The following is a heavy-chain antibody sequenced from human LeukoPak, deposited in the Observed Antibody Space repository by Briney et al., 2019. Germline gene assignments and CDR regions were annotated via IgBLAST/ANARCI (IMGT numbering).Heavy chain of an antibody. CDR2: ISSSGSTI. J-gene: IGHJ4*02. D-gene: IGHD3-22*01. Sequence: GGSLRLSCAASGFTFSSYEMNWVRQAPGKGLEWVSYISSSGSTIYYADSVKGRFTISRDNAKNSLYLQMNSLRAEDTAVYYCASGGLNYYDSSGWAYWGQGTLVTVSS. V-gene: IGHV3-48*03. CDR1: GFTFSSYE. CDR3: ASGGLNYYDSSGWAY.